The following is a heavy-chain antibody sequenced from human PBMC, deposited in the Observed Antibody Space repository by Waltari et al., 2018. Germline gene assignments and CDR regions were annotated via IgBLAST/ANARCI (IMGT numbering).Heavy chain of an antibody. D-gene: IGHD3-3*01. CDR1: GGSINTFL. V-gene: IGHV4-4*07. J-gene: IGHJ3*02. CDR3: ARDLFLPSWSGFIDGFDI. Sequence: QVQLQESGPGLVKPSETLSLTCSVSGGSINTFLWNWIRQPAGKGLEWIGRVSASAKTNSTPSLKSRVTMSVDTSKNQFTLKLSSVTAADPAVYYCARDLFLPSWSGFIDGFDIWGRGTVVTVSS. CDR2: VSASAKT.